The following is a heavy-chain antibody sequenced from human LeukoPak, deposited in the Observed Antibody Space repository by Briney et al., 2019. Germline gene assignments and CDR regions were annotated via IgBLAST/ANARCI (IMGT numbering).Heavy chain of an antibody. V-gene: IGHV1-2*02. D-gene: IGHD2-2*01. CDR2: INPNSGGT. J-gene: IGHJ4*02. Sequence: ASVKVSCKASEYTFTSYAMHWVRQAPGQRLEWMGWINPNSGGTNYAQKFQGRVTMTRDTSISTAYMELSRLRSDDTAVYYCARRCSSTSCPLDYWGQGTLVTVSS. CDR1: EYTFTSYA. CDR3: ARRCSSTSCPLDY.